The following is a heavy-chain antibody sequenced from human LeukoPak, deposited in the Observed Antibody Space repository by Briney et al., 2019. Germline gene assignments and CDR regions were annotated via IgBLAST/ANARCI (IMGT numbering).Heavy chain of an antibody. CDR1: GGSFSGYY. CDR3: ARRLAAAGTRLGLTIDY. D-gene: IGHD6-13*01. CDR2: IHHSGST. V-gene: IGHV4-34*01. Sequence: SSETLSLTCAVYGGSFSGYYWSWIRQPPGKGLEYIGEIHHSGSTKHNPSLKSRVTISVDTSKNQFSLKLSSVTAADTAVYYCARRLAAAGTRLGLTIDYWGQGILVTVSS. J-gene: IGHJ4*02.